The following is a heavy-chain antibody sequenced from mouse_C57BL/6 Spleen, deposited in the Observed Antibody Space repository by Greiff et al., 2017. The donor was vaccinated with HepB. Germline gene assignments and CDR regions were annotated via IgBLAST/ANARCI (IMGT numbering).Heavy chain of an antibody. D-gene: IGHD2-4*01. J-gene: IGHJ3*01. Sequence: EVQLQQSGPELVKPGASVKISCKASGYTFTDYYMNWVKQSHGKSLEWIGDINPNNGGTSYNQKFKGKATLTVDKSSSTAYMELRSLTSEDSAVYYCARSPLYDYDGGPFAYWGQGTLVTVSA. CDR2: INPNNGGT. CDR3: ARSPLYDYDGGPFAY. CDR1: GYTFTDYY. V-gene: IGHV1-26*01.